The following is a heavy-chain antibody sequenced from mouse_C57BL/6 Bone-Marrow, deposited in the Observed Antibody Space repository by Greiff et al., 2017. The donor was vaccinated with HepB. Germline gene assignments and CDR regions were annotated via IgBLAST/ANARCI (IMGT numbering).Heavy chain of an antibody. CDR1: GFSLTSYG. Sequence: QVQLQQSGPGLVAPSQSLSITCTVSGFSLTSYGVSWVRQPPGKGLEWLGVIWGDGSTNYHSALISRLSISKDNSKSQVFLKLNSLQTDDTATYYCAKPETTVVARDWYFDVWGTGTTVTVSS. CDR2: IWGDGST. J-gene: IGHJ1*03. CDR3: AKPETTVVARDWYFDV. V-gene: IGHV2-3*01. D-gene: IGHD1-1*01.